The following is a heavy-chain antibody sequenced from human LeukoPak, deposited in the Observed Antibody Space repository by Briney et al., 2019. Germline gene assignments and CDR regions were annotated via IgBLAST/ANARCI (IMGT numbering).Heavy chain of an antibody. CDR1: GFTFSNYR. CDR3: ARERHGNNLIDY. CDR2: ISSDGFAT. J-gene: IGHJ4*02. D-gene: IGHD1-14*01. Sequence: GGSLRLSCAASGFTFSNYRMHWVRQAPGKGLVWVSRISSDGFATSYADAVKGRFTISRDNAKNTLFLQMNSLRAEDTAVYYCARERHGNNLIDYWGQGTLVTVSS. V-gene: IGHV3-74*01.